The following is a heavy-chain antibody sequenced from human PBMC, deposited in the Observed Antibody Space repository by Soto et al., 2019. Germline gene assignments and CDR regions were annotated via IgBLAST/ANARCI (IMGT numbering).Heavy chain of an antibody. CDR1: GFTFSSYA. Sequence: ESGGGVVQPGRSLRLSCAASGFTFSSYAVHWVRQAPGKGLEWVAVISYDGSNKYYADSVKGRFTISRDNSKNTLYLQMNSLRAEDTAVYYCARAYCSGGSCCFDYWGQGTLVTVSS. CDR2: ISYDGSNK. V-gene: IGHV3-30-3*01. CDR3: ARAYCSGGSCCFDY. D-gene: IGHD2-15*01. J-gene: IGHJ4*02.